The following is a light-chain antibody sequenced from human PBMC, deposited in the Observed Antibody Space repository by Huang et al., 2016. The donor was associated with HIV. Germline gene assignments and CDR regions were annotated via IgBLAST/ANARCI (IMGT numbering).Light chain of an antibody. CDR2: EVS. CDR3: MQSIPPAT. V-gene: IGKV2D-29*02. CDR1: QSLLHSDGKTY. Sequence: DILMTQTPLSLFVTPGQPASISFNSSQSLLHSDGKTYWYWHLRKPGPSPQLRTSEVSNRFSGVPVRFSGVGSGTDFTLKSSRVEAEDVGVYYCMQSIPPATFGQGTKVEIK. J-gene: IGKJ1*01.